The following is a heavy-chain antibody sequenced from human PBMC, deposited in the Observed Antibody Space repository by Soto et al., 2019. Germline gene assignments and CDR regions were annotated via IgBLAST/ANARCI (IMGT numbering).Heavy chain of an antibody. D-gene: IGHD3-22*01. CDR3: AREEYYYDSSGYLNWFDP. Sequence: VQLVESGGGLVQPGGSLRLSCAASGFTFSSYGMHWVRQAPGKGLEWVAVIWYDGSNKYYADSVKGRFTISRDNSKNTLYLQMNSLRAEDTAVYYCAREEYYYDSSGYLNWFDPWGQGTLVTVSS. CDR2: IWYDGSNK. V-gene: IGHV3-33*08. CDR1: GFTFSSYG. J-gene: IGHJ5*02.